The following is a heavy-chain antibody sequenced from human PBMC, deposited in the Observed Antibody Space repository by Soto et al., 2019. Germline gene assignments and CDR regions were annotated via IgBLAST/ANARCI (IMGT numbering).Heavy chain of an antibody. CDR3: ARVLMLRGTIIPEGYSYHMDL. Sequence: QVQLQQWGAGLLKPSETLSLTCAIYGGSFSAYYWSWVRQPPGKGLVWIGEITHSGGVKYNPSLTSRVTISADTSKNWFSLKLTSLTAADTAVYYCARVLMLRGTIIPEGYSYHMDLWGKGTTVTVSS. CDR2: ITHSGGV. V-gene: IGHV4-34*02. J-gene: IGHJ6*03. D-gene: IGHD3-10*01. CDR1: GGSFSAYY.